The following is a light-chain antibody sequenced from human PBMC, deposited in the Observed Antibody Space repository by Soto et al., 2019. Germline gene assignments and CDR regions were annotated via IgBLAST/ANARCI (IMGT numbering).Light chain of an antibody. CDR1: QSVSNNY. Sequence: EIVLTQSPATLSLSPGDRATLSCGASQSVSNNYLAWYQQKPGQAPRLLIYGASSRATGIPDRFSGSGSGTDFTLTIGRLEPEDFAMYYCQHYGGSYTFGQGTRLEI. J-gene: IGKJ5*01. V-gene: IGKV3-20*01. CDR3: QHYGGSYT. CDR2: GAS.